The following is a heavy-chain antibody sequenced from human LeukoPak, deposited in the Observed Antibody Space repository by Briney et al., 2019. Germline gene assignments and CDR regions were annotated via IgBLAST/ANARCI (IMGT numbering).Heavy chain of an antibody. CDR1: GFTFSSYW. CDR3: ARDKGPGSTRYKD. J-gene: IGHJ4*02. V-gene: IGHV3-7*01. D-gene: IGHD3-10*01. CDR2: IKRDGRGK. Sequence: GGSLRLSCAASGFTFSSYWMSWVRQAPGKGLEWVSNIKRDGRGKYYVASVRGGFTISRDNAKSTLYLQMKSLRDEDTAVYYCARDKGPGSTRYKDWGQGTLVTVSS.